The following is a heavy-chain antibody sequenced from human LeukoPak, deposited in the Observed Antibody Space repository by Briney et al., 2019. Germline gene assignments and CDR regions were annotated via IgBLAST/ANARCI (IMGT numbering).Heavy chain of an antibody. J-gene: IGHJ6*03. V-gene: IGHV3-48*01. Sequence: PGGSLRLSCAASGFTFSSYSMNWVRQAPGKGLEWVSYISSSSSTIYYADSVKGRFTISRDNAKNSLYLQMNRLRAEDTAVYYCAREGYSSSSNHYYYYYYYMDVWGKGTTVTVYS. CDR3: AREGYSSSSNHYYYYYYYMDV. CDR2: ISSSSSTI. D-gene: IGHD6-6*01. CDR1: GFTFSSYS.